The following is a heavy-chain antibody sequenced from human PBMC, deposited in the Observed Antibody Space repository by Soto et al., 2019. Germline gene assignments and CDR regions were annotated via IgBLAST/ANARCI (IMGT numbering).Heavy chain of an antibody. D-gene: IGHD3-3*01. Sequence: SETLSLTCTVSGGSISSSSYYWGWIRQPPGKGLEWIGSIYYSGSTYYNPSLKSRVTISVDTSKNQFSLKLSSVTAADTAVYYCASDYDFWRGYYTRYSDYGIGVWGQRTTVTFAS. J-gene: IGHJ6*02. CDR2: IYYSGST. V-gene: IGHV4-39*01. CDR3: ASDYDFWRGYYTRYSDYGIGV. CDR1: GGSISSSSYY.